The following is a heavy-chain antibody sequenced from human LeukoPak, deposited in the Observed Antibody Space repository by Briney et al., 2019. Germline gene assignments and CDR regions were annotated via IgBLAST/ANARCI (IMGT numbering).Heavy chain of an antibody. CDR3: ATEGIAVAGYFDY. Sequence: ASVKVSCKXSGYTLTELSMHWVRQSPGKGLEWMGGFDPEDGETIYAQKFQGRVTMTEDTSTDTAYMELSSLRSEDTAVYYCATEGIAVAGYFDYWGQGTLVTVSS. CDR1: GYTLTELS. D-gene: IGHD6-19*01. CDR2: FDPEDGET. J-gene: IGHJ4*02. V-gene: IGHV1-24*01.